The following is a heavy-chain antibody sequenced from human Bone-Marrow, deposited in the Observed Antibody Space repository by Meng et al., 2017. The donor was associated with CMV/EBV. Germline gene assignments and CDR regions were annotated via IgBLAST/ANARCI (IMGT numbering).Heavy chain of an antibody. Sequence: QLHLQESGPGLVKPSETLSLSCTVSGGSISSSSYYWGWIRQPPGKGLEWIGSIYYSGSTYYNPSLKSRVTISVDTSKNQFSLKLSSVTAADTAVYYCARDGGYDSSGYYYPFDYWGQGTLVTVSS. D-gene: IGHD3-22*01. CDR3: ARDGGYDSSGYYYPFDY. CDR2: IYYSGST. V-gene: IGHV4-39*07. CDR1: GGSISSSSYY. J-gene: IGHJ4*02.